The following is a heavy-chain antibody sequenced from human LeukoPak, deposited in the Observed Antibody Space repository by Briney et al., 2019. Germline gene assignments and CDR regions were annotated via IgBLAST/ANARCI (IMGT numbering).Heavy chain of an antibody. D-gene: IGHD1-26*01. CDR1: GYSLTELS. CDR3: ATGRTKWDLLNY. J-gene: IGHJ4*02. CDR2: LDPADGEM. Sequence: ASVKVSCKVSGYSLTELSLHWARQAPGKWLEWMGGLDPADGEMIYTQMFQGRITMTEDSSTDTAYMEMSSLRSDDTAVYYCATGRTKWDLLNYWGQGTLVTVSS. V-gene: IGHV1-24*01.